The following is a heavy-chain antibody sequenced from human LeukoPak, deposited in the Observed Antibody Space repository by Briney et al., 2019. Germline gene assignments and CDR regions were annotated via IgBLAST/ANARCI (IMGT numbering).Heavy chain of an antibody. D-gene: IGHD2-2*01. CDR1: GGSFSGYY. CDR2: IYYSGST. CDR3: ARESRMDV. J-gene: IGHJ6*04. V-gene: IGHV4-59*01. Sequence: SETLSLTCGVYGGSFSGYYWSWIRQPPGKGLEWIGYIYYSGSTNYNPSLKSRVTISVDTSKNQFSLKLSSVTAADTAVYYCARESRMDVWGKGTTVTVSS.